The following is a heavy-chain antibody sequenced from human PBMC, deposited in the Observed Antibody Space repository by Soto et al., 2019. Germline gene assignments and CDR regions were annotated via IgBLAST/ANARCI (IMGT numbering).Heavy chain of an antibody. V-gene: IGHV4-39*01. CDR3: VSQRTTVLTQAYFDY. J-gene: IGHJ4*02. D-gene: IGHD4-17*01. Sequence: SATLSLTCSVSGGSLSDAGPYWSWIRQSRGKGLEWIGSVYYRGRSYSKSSVKSRVTISVDTSKNQFSLNFNSVTASDTALYYCVSQRTTVLTQAYFDYWGPGALVTVSS. CDR1: GGSLSDAGPY. CDR2: VYYRGRS.